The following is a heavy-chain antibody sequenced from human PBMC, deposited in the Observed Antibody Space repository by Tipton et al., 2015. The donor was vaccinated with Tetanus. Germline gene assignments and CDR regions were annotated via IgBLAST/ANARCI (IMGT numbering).Heavy chain of an antibody. CDR2: IRQDGSEK. CDR3: VRYSGGDGCVY. D-gene: IGHD1-26*01. J-gene: IGHJ4*02. Sequence: SLRLSCAASGFTFNSDWMTWVRQAPGKGLEWVSNIRQDGSEKYYVDSVKGRFTISRDNAKNSLYLQVNSLRAEDTAVYYCVRYSGGDGCVYWGQGTLVTVSS. V-gene: IGHV3-7*01. CDR1: GFTFNSDW.